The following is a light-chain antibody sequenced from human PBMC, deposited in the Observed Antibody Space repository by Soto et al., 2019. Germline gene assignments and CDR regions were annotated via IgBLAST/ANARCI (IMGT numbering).Light chain of an antibody. V-gene: IGKV3-11*01. CDR2: ATS. CDR3: QQRSSWPFT. J-gene: IGKJ3*01. Sequence: EVVLTQSQATLSLSPGEGATLSCRASQSIGNFLAWYQQKPGQPPRLLIYATSNRATGIPARFSGGASGTVFPLTISSLAHEDFAVYCCQQRSSWPFTFGPGTKVDIK. CDR1: QSIGNF.